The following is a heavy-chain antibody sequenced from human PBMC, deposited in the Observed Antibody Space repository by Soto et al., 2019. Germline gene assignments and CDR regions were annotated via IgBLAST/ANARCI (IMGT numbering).Heavy chain of an antibody. CDR1: GYTFTNYG. Sequence: ASVKVSCKASGYTFTNYGISWVRQAPGQGLEWMGWISAYNGNTKYAQKFQGRVTISVDRSKNQFSLKLSSVTAADTAVYYSARVPSPWGQGTLVTVSS. CDR3: ARVPSP. CDR2: ISAYNGNT. V-gene: IGHV1-18*01. J-gene: IGHJ5*02.